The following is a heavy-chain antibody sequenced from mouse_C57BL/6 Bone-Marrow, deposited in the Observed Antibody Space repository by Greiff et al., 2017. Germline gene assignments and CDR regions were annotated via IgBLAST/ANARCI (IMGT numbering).Heavy chain of an antibody. V-gene: IGHV5-17*01. J-gene: IGHJ3*01. CDR1: GFTFSDYG. CDR2: ISSGSSTI. Sequence: EVKVVESGGGLVKPGGSLKLSCAASGFTFSDYGMHWVRQAPEKGLEWVAYISSGSSTIYYADTVKGRFTISRDNAKNTLFLQMTSLRSEDTAMYYCADLGRSPFAYWGQGTLVTVSA. D-gene: IGHD4-1*01. CDR3: ADLGRSPFAY.